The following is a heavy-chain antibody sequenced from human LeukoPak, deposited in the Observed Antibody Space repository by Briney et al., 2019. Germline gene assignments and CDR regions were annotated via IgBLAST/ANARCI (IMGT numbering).Heavy chain of an antibody. CDR3: ARGLGSRDYGGTDY. J-gene: IGHJ4*02. V-gene: IGHV3-30-3*01. D-gene: IGHD4-23*01. CDR1: GFTFSSYA. CDR2: ISYDGNNK. Sequence: PGRSLRLSCAASGFTFSSYAMHWVRQAPDKGLEWVAVISYDGNNKYYADSVKGRFTISRDNSKNTLYLQMNSLKAEDTAVYYCARGLGSRDYGGTDYWGQGTLVTVSS.